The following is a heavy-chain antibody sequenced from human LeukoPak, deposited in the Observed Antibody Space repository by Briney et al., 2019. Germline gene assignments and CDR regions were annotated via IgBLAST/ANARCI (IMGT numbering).Heavy chain of an antibody. CDR1: GFTFSSYW. CDR2: INSDGSST. D-gene: IGHD1-26*01. J-gene: IGHJ4*02. CDR3: ARVSTYSAIDY. Sequence: GGSLRLSCAASGFTFSSYWMHWVRQGPGKGLVWVSRINSDGSSTSYADSVKGRFTISRDNAKNTLYLQMNSLRAEDTAVYYCARVSTYSAIDYWGQGTLVTVPS. V-gene: IGHV3-74*01.